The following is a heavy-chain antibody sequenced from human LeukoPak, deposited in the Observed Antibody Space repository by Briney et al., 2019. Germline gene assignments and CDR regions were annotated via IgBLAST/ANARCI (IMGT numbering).Heavy chain of an antibody. V-gene: IGHV3-64*01. J-gene: IGHJ4*02. Sequence: PGGSLRLSCAASGFTFSSYAMHWVRQAPGKGLEYVSAISSNGGSTYYANSVKGRFTISRDNSKDTLYLQMGSLRAEDMAVYYCARDGGYDFWSGYFDYWGQGTLVTVSS. D-gene: IGHD3-3*01. CDR1: GFTFSSYA. CDR3: ARDGGYDFWSGYFDY. CDR2: ISSNGGST.